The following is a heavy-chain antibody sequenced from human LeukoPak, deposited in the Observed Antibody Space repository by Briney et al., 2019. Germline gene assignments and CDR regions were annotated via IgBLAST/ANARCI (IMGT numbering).Heavy chain of an antibody. CDR1: GFTFSTYA. CDR2: ISFDASYN. Sequence: GVSLRLSCAASGFTFSTYAMYWVRQAPGKGLEWVAGISFDASYNYSADSVKGRFTISRDNSKNTHYLHMSSLRPDDTAVYYCARGGVPYYYYYMDVWGKGTTVTVSS. J-gene: IGHJ6*03. D-gene: IGHD6-6*01. CDR3: ARGGVPYYYYYMDV. V-gene: IGHV3-30*04.